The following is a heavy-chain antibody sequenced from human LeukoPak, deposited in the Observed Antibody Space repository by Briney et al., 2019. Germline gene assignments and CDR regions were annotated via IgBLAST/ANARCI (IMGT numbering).Heavy chain of an antibody. CDR2: ISGSGGST. CDR1: GLPFGSYA. D-gene: IGHD2-15*01. V-gene: IGHV3-23*01. CDR3: AKDRDVVVVAATPFY. J-gene: IGHJ4*02. Sequence: GGSLNPSCQAPGLPFGSYAMSWVRQAPGRGREWVSPISGSGGSTYYADSVKGRFTISRDNSKNTLYLQMNSLRAEDTAVYYCAKDRDVVVVAATPFYWGQGTLVTVSS.